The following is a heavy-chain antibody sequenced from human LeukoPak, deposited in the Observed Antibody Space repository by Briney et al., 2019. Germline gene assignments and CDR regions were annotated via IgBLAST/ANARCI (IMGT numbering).Heavy chain of an antibody. Sequence: PSETLSLTCTVSGGSISSSSYYWGWIRQPPGKGLEWIGSIYYSGSTYYNPSLKSRVTISVDTSKNQFSLKLSSVTAADTAVYYCAVIIGVGARLDYWGQGALVTVSS. D-gene: IGHD1-26*01. CDR2: IYYSGST. J-gene: IGHJ4*02. V-gene: IGHV4-39*07. CDR1: GGSISSSSYY. CDR3: AVIIGVGARLDY.